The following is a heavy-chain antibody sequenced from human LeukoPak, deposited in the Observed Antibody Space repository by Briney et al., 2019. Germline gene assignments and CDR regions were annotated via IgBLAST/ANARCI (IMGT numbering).Heavy chain of an antibody. V-gene: IGHV5-51*01. J-gene: IGHJ4*02. CDR3: ARRQGCSSTSCPPDS. CDR2: IYPGDSDT. CDR1: GYSFTTYW. D-gene: IGHD2-2*01. Sequence: PGESLKISCKGSGYSFTTYWIGWVRRMPGKGLEWMGIIYPGDSDTRYSPSFQGQVTMSADKSINTAYLQWSSLKASDTAMYYCARRQGCSSTSCPPDSWGQGTLVTVSS.